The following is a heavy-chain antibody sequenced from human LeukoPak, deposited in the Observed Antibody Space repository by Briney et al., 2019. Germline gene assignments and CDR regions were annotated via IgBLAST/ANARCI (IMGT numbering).Heavy chain of an antibody. J-gene: IGHJ6*03. V-gene: IGHV1-8*03. CDR2: MNPNSGNT. Sequence: ASVKVSCKASGYTFTSYDINWVRQATGQGLEWMGWMNPNSGNTGYAQKFQGRVTITRNTSISTAYMELSSLRSEDTAVYYCERGRGGVRGVIIMGYYYYYMDVWGKGTTVTVSS. D-gene: IGHD3-10*01. CDR1: GYTFTSYD. CDR3: ERGRGGVRGVIIMGYYYYYMDV.